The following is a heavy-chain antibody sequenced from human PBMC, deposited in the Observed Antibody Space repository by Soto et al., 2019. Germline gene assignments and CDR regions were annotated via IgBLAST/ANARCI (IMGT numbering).Heavy chain of an antibody. V-gene: IGHV1-2*02. CDR3: ARGGTFAYDTSGYSVY. Sequence: ASVKVSCKTSGYTFSAYYTHWVRQAPGQGLEWMGWINPKSGGTLYAQKFQGRVTMTRDTSISTAYMELGRLRSDDTAVYYCARGGTFAYDTSGYSVYWGQGTLVTVSS. D-gene: IGHD3-22*01. CDR1: GYTFSAYY. CDR2: INPKSGGT. J-gene: IGHJ4*02.